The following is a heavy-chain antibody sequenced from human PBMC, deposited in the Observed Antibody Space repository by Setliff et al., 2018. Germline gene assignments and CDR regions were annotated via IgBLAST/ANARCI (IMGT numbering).Heavy chain of an antibody. J-gene: IGHJ6*02. CDR1: GGTFSSYA. D-gene: IGHD5-18*01. V-gene: IGHV1-69*10. Sequence: ASVKVSCKASGGTFSSYAISWVRQAPGQGLEWMGGIIPILGIANYAQKFQGRVTITADKSTSTAYMELSSLRSEDTAVYYCARVTAMVRYYYGMDVWGQGATVTVSS. CDR2: IIPILGIA. CDR3: ARVTAMVRYYYGMDV.